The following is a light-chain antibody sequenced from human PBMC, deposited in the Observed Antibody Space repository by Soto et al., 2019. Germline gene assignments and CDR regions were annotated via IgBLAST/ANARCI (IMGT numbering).Light chain of an antibody. CDR3: QQYVTAPRT. J-gene: IGKJ1*01. CDR1: QGLTSNF. CDR2: GAS. Sequence: EIVLKKTPTVRSVSAGERAALSWRASQGLTSNFLAWYQQKTGQAPRLLIYGASNRATGVPDRFSGGGSGTDFTLTISRLDPEDFAVYFCQQYVTAPRTFGQWTKVDI. V-gene: IGKV3-20*01.